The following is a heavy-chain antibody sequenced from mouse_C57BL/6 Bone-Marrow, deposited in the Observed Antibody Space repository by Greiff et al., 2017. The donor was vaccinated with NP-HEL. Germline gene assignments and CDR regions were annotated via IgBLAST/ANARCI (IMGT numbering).Heavy chain of an antibody. Sequence: EVQLQQSGPELVKPGASVKISCKASGYTFTDYYMNWVKQSHGKSLEWIGDINPNNGGTSYNQKFKGKATLTVDKSSSTAYMELRSLTSEDSAVYYCAMGGWLLRSFDYWGQGTTLTVSS. CDR1: GYTFTDYY. V-gene: IGHV1-26*01. CDR2: INPNNGGT. D-gene: IGHD2-3*01. J-gene: IGHJ2*01. CDR3: AMGGWLLRSFDY.